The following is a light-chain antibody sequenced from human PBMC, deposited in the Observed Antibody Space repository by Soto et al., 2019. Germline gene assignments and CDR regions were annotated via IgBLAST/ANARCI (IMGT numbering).Light chain of an antibody. V-gene: IGKV3-11*01. J-gene: IGKJ5*01. CDR2: VAS. CDR3: QQRSNWPIT. CDR1: QSVSSY. Sequence: EIVLTQSPGTLSLYTGERATFSCRASQSVSSYLAWYQQKPGQAPRLLIYVASNRATGIPARFSGSGSGTDFTLTISSLEPEDFAVYYCQQRSNWPITFGQRTRPEI.